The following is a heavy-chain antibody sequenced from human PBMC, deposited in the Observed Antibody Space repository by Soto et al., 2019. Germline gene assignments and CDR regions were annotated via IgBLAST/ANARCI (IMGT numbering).Heavy chain of an antibody. CDR2: IYYSGST. CDR1: GCSVSSSSHY. CDR3: ARDTSYDFWSGYVGFDP. J-gene: IGHJ5*02. Sequence: SETLSLTCTVSGCSVSSSSHYWNWIRQPAGKGLAWIGNIYYSGSTNYNPSLKIRVTISGDRSRNHRSLNLRSVTTADTAVYYCARDTSYDFWSGYVGFDPWGQGTLVTVSS. V-gene: IGHV4-61*03. D-gene: IGHD3-3*01.